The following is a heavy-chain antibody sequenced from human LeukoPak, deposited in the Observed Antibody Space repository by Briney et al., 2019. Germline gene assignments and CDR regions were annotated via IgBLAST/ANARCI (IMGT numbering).Heavy chain of an antibody. J-gene: IGHJ6*03. V-gene: IGHV4-59*08. CDR2: IYYSGST. D-gene: IGHD6-13*01. Sequence: SETLSLTCTVSGGSISSYYWSWIRQPPGKGLEWIGYIYYSGSTNYNPSLKSRVTISVDTSKNQFSLKLSSVTAADTAVYYCARRDSSWYQGGYYYYYTDVWGKGTTVTVSS. CDR1: GGSISSYY. CDR3: ARRDSSWYQGGYYYYYTDV.